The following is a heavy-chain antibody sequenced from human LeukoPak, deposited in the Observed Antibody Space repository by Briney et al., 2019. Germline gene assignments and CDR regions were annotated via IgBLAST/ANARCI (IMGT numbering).Heavy chain of an antibody. V-gene: IGHV1-3*01. CDR1: GYTFTSYA. Sequence: ASVKVSCKASGYTFTSYAMHWVRQAPGQRLEWMGRINAGNGNTKYSQKFQGRVTITRDTSASTAYMELSSLRSEDTAVYYCARDGALRGGYDFDYWGQGTLVTVSS. D-gene: IGHD5-12*01. CDR2: INAGNGNT. CDR3: ARDGALRGGYDFDY. J-gene: IGHJ4*02.